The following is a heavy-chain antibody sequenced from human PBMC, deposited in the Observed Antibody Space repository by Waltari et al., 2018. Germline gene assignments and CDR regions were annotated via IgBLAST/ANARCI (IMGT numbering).Heavy chain of an antibody. Sequence: QVQLQQWGAGLLKPSETLSLTCAVYGGSFSGYYWSWIRQPPGKGLEWIGELNHSGSTNLNPSLKSRITISIDTSKNQFSLKLSSVTAADTAVYYRARGGLWGRYCSSTSCCGGKYYFDYWGQGTLVTVSS. V-gene: IGHV4-34*01. CDR3: ARGGLWGRYCSSTSCCGGKYYFDY. CDR1: GGSFSGYY. D-gene: IGHD2-2*01. CDR2: LNHSGST. J-gene: IGHJ4*02.